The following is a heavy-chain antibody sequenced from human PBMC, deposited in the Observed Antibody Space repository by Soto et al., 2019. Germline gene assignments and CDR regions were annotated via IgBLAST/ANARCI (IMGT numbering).Heavy chain of an antibody. CDR1: GFTFSDYY. D-gene: IGHD3-16*02. CDR3: ARGPYDYVWGSDPPHFDY. J-gene: IGHJ4*02. V-gene: IGHV3-11*01. CDR2: ISSSGSTI. Sequence: LRLSCASSGFTFSDYYMSWIRQAPGKGLEWVSYISSSGSTIYYADSVKGRFTISRDNAKNSLYLQMNSLRAEDTAVYYCARGPYDYVWGSDPPHFDYWGQGTLVTVSS.